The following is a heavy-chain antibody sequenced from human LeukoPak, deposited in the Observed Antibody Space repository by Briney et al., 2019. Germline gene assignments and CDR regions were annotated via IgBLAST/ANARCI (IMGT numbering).Heavy chain of an antibody. CDR2: IKEDGSEK. J-gene: IGHJ4*02. Sequence: GGSLRLSCTASGFTFSTNWVSWVRQAPGKGLEWVASIKEDGSEKCYVDSVKGRFTISRDNAKNSLYLQMNSLRAEDTAMYYCARNENWGQGTLVTVSS. V-gene: IGHV3-7*05. CDR1: GFTFSTNW. CDR3: ARNEN.